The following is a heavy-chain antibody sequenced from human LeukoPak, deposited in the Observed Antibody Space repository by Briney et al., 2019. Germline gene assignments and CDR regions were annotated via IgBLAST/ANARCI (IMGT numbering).Heavy chain of an antibody. Sequence: ASVKVSCKASGGTFSSYAISWVRQAPGQGLEWMGRIIPIFGTANYAQKFQGRVTITADKSTSTAYMELSSLRSEDTAVYYCARDGPSGNPVDWGQGTLVTVSS. V-gene: IGHV1-69*06. J-gene: IGHJ4*02. CDR2: IIPIFGTA. CDR1: GGTFSSYA. CDR3: ARDGPSGNPVD. D-gene: IGHD6-19*01.